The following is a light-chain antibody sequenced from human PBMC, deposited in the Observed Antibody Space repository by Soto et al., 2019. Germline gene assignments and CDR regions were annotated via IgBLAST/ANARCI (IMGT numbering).Light chain of an antibody. V-gene: IGLV2-14*01. CDR2: EVT. CDR1: SSDVGAYNF. J-gene: IGLJ1*01. Sequence: QSALTQPDSVSGSPGQSITISCTGTSSDVGAYNFVSWYQHHPGRAPKLIIYEVTIRPSGVSNRFSGSKSGNTASLTISGLQAEDEADYYCSSYTTSAPYVFGSGTQLTVL. CDR3: SSYTTSAPYV.